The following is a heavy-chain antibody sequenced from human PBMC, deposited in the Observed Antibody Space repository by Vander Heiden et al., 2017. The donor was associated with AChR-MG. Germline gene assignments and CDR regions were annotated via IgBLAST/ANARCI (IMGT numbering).Heavy chain of an antibody. CDR1: GFTFSSYA. CDR2: IRGSGGSR. CDR3: AKEFRRSAAEYVPDDFDY. J-gene: IGHJ4*02. V-gene: IGHV3-23*01. Sequence: EVQLLESGGGLVQPGGSLRLSCAASGFTFSSYAMSWVRQAPGEGVEWVSAIRGSGGSRCYADSVKGRFTISSNNSKNTMNMQMNSLRAEETDVYYGAKEFRRSAAEYVPDDFDYWGQGTLVTVSS. D-gene: IGHD2-15*01.